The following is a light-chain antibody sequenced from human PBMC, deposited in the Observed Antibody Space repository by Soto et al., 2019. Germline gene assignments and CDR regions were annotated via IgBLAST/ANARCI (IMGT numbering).Light chain of an antibody. J-gene: IGKJ1*01. CDR3: QQYGSSPPT. CDR1: QGVSSSS. V-gene: IGKV3-20*01. Sequence: EIVLTQSPGTLSLSPGEGATLSCRASQGVSSSSLAWYQQKPGQAPRLLISGASSRATGLPDRFSGSGSGTDFTLTISRLELEDFAVYYCQQYGSSPPTFGQGTKVEIK. CDR2: GAS.